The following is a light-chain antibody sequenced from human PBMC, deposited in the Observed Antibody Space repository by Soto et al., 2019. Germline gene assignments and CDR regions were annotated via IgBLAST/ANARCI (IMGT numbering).Light chain of an antibody. CDR1: QSVSSSY. CDR2: GAS. V-gene: IGKV3-20*01. Sequence: SVLPPSPGTLSLSPGERAPLSCRASQSVSSSYLDWYQQKPGQAPRLLIYGASSRATGIPDRFSGSGSGTDFTLTSSRLEPEDFAVYYCQQYGSSPRTFGQGTKVDI. J-gene: IGKJ1*01. CDR3: QQYGSSPRT.